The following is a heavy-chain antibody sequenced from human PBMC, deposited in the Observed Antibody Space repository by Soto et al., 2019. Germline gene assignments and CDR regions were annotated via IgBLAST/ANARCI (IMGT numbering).Heavy chain of an antibody. Sequence: GGSLRLSCAASGFTFSDYYMSWIRQAPGKGLEWVSYISSSGSTIYYADSVKGRFTISRDNAKNSLYLQMNSLRAEDTAVYYCQREGYSGYDEMVAATQAYWGQGTLVTVSS. CDR2: ISSSGSTI. CDR3: QREGYSGYDEMVAATQAY. J-gene: IGHJ4*02. V-gene: IGHV3-11*01. CDR1: GFTFSDYY. D-gene: IGHD2-15*01.